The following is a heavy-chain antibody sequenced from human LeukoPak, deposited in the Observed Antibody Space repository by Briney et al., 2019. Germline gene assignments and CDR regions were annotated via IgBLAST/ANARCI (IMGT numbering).Heavy chain of an antibody. V-gene: IGHV3-23*01. Sequence: PGGSLRLSCAASGFTFSSYAMSWVREAPGKGPEWVSAISGSGGSTYYADSVKGRFTISRDNSKNTLYLQMNSLRAEDTAVYYCAKDLRAQGITMIVVVTPDYWGQGTLVTVSS. CDR1: GFTFSSYA. CDR3: AKDLRAQGITMIVVVTPDY. CDR2: ISGSGGST. J-gene: IGHJ4*02. D-gene: IGHD3-22*01.